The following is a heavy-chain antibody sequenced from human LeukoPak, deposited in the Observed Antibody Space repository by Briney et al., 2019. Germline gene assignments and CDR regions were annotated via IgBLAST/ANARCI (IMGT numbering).Heavy chain of an antibody. Sequence: PGGSLRPSCAASGFTFSSYGMHWVRQAPGKGLEWVAVIWYDGSNKYYADSVKGRFTISRDNSKNTLFLQMNSLRAEDTAVYYCAKEPYSSNWYGFDYWGQGTLVTVSS. CDR1: GFTFSSYG. CDR3: AKEPYSSNWYGFDY. CDR2: IWYDGSNK. D-gene: IGHD6-13*01. J-gene: IGHJ4*02. V-gene: IGHV3-33*06.